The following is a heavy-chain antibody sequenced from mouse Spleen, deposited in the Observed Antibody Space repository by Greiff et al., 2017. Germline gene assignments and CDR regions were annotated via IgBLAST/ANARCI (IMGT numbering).Heavy chain of an antibody. CDR1: GDSITSGY. CDR3: ARSLYRLYYYAMDY. CDR2: ISYSGST. D-gene: IGHD2-14*01. V-gene: IGHV3-8*02. J-gene: IGHJ4*01. Sequence: VQLQQSGPGLVKPSQTLSLTCSVTGDSITSGYWNWIRKFPGNKLEYMGYISYSGSTYYNPSLKSRISITRDTSKNQYYLQLNSVTTEDTATYYCARSLYRLYYYAMDYWGQGTSVTVSS.